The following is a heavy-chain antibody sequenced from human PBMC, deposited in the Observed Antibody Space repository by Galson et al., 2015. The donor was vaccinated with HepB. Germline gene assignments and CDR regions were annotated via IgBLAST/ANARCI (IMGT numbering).Heavy chain of an antibody. D-gene: IGHD2-15*01. V-gene: IGHV3-53*01. CDR3: VRGLGFCSGGDGYDF. CDR2: IYNAGST. Sequence: SLRLSCAASEFTVSSKYMTWVRQAPGKGLEWVSIIYNAGSTFYADSVKGRFTISRDNSKNTLFLQMNSLRADDTAVYYCVRGLGFCSGGDGYDFWGQGTLVTVSS. CDR1: EFTVSSKY. J-gene: IGHJ4*02.